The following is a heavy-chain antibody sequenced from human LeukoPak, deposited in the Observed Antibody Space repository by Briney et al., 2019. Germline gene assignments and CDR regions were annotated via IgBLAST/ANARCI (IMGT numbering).Heavy chain of an antibody. CDR3: ARVVPAAWIVDY. D-gene: IGHD2-2*01. CDR1: GFTVSSNY. Sequence: GGSLRLSCAASGFTVSSNYMSWVRQAPGKGLEWVSVIYSGGSTYYADSVKGRFTISRDNSKNTLYLQMNSLRAEDTAVYYCARVVPAAWIVDYWGRGTLVTVSS. CDR2: IYSGGST. J-gene: IGHJ4*02. V-gene: IGHV3-66*02.